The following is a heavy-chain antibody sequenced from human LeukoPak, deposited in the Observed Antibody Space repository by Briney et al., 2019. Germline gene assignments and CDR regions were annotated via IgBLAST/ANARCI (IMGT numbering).Heavy chain of an antibody. J-gene: IGHJ6*02. CDR1: GVTFDDYA. CDR2: ISWNSGSI. CDR3: AKGDTMVLTDYYYGMDV. D-gene: IGHD4/OR15-4a*01. V-gene: IGHV3-9*01. Sequence: PGRSLRLSCAASGVTFDDYAMHWVREAPGKGLEWVSGISWNSGSIGYADSVKGRFTISRDNAKNSLYLQMNSLRAEDTALYYCAKGDTMVLTDYYYGMDVWGQRTTVTVSS.